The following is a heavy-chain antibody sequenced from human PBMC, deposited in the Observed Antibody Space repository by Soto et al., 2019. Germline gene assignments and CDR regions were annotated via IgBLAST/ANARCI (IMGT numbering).Heavy chain of an antibody. Sequence: QVQLVQSGAEVKKPGSSVKVSCKASGGTFSSYAISWVRQAPGQGLEWMGGIIPIFGTANYAQKFQGRVTITADESTSTAYRELSSLRAEDTAVYDCARGKGPGIAVADYYFDYWGQGTLVTVSS. V-gene: IGHV1-69*01. CDR1: GGTFSSYA. J-gene: IGHJ4*02. CDR2: IIPIFGTA. CDR3: ARGKGPGIAVADYYFDY. D-gene: IGHD6-19*01.